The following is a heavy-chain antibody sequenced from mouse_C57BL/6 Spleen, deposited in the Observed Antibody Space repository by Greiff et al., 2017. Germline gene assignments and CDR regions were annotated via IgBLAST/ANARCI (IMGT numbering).Heavy chain of an antibody. J-gene: IGHJ4*01. D-gene: IGHD2-2*01. CDR3: ARCYGYDGGSYYAMDY. CDR2: IYPSDSET. V-gene: IGHV1-61*01. Sequence: QVQLQQPGAELVRPGSSVKLSCKASGYTFTSYWMDWVKQRPGQGLEWIGNIYPSDSETHYNQKFKDKATLTVDKSSSTAYMQLSSLTSEDSAVYYCARCYGYDGGSYYAMDYWGQGTSVTVSS. CDR1: GYTFTSYW.